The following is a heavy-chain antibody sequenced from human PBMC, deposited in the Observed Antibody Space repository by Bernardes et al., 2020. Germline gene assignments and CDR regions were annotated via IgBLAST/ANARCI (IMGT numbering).Heavy chain of an antibody. V-gene: IGHV4-59*01. D-gene: IGHD1-26*01. CDR3: ARWATSRSFDP. CDR1: GGSISSYY. J-gene: IGHJ5*02. Sequence: SETLSHTCTVSGGSISSYYWSWIRQPPGKGLEWIGYIYYSGSTNYNPSLKSRVTISVDTSKNQFSLKLSSVTAADTAVYYCARWATSRSFDPWGQGTLVTVSS. CDR2: IYYSGST.